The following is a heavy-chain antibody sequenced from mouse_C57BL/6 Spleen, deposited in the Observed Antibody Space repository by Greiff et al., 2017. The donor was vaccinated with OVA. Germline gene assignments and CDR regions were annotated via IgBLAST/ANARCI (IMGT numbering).Heavy chain of an antibody. D-gene: IGHD2-5*01. CDR2: FYPGSGSI. CDR3: ARHEDPRYYSNYAWFAY. J-gene: IGHJ3*01. Sequence: QVHVKQSGAELVKPGASVKLSCKASGYTFTEYTIHWVKQRSGQGLEWIGRFYPGSGSIKYNEKFKDKATLTADKSSSTVYMELSRLTSEDSAVYFCARHEDPRYYSNYAWFAYWGQGTLVTVSA. CDR1: GYTFTEYT. V-gene: IGHV1-62-2*01.